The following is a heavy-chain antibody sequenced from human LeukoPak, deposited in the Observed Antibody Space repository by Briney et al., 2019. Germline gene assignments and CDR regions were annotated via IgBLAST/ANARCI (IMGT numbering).Heavy chain of an antibody. CDR3: AKDMGSGRRGISRGAFDI. CDR1: GFTFDDYA. J-gene: IGHJ3*02. V-gene: IGHV3-9*01. CDR2: ISWNSGSI. D-gene: IGHD6-19*01. Sequence: GGSLRLSCAASGFTFDDYAMHWVRQAPGKGLEWVSGISWNSGSIGYADSVKGRFTISRDNAKNSLYLQMNSLRAEDTALYYCAKDMGSGRRGISRGAFDIWGQGTMVTVSS.